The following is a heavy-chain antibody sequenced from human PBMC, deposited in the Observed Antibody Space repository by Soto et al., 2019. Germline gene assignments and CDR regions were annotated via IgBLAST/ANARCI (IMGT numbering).Heavy chain of an antibody. J-gene: IGHJ3*02. CDR1: GYTFTSYA. Sequence: QVPLVQSGAEVKKPGASVKVSCKASGYTFTSYAMHWVRQAPGQRLEWMGWINAGNGNTKYSQKFQGRVTITRDTSASTAYMELSSLRSEDTAVHYCARENYYGSGSYRAFDIWGQGTMVTVSS. CDR3: ARENYYGSGSYRAFDI. V-gene: IGHV1-3*01. CDR2: INAGNGNT. D-gene: IGHD3-10*01.